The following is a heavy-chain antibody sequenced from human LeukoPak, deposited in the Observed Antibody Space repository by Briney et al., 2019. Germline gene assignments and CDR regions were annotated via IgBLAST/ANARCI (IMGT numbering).Heavy chain of an antibody. CDR2: IYTSGST. D-gene: IGHD2-2*01. CDR3: ARDGVVPAAIGNYYYYMDV. J-gene: IGHJ6*03. V-gene: IGHV4-61*02. Sequence: SETLSLTCTVSGGSISSGSYYWSWIRQPAGKGLEWIGRIYTSGSTNYNPSLKSRVTISVDTSKNQFSLKLSSVTAADTAVYYCARDGVVPAAIGNYYYYMDVWGKGTTVTVSS. CDR1: GGSISSGSYY.